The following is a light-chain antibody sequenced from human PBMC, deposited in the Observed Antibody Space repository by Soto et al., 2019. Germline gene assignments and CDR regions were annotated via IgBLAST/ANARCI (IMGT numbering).Light chain of an antibody. CDR1: QSVSSD. Sequence: EIVMTQSPATLSVSPGERATLSCRASQSVSSDLAWYQQKPGQAHRLLIYGASTRATGIQARFSGSGSGTEFTLTIRSLQSEDFAVYYCKQYNNWPRTVGQGTRLEIK. V-gene: IGKV3-15*01. CDR3: KQYNNWPRT. J-gene: IGKJ5*01. CDR2: GAS.